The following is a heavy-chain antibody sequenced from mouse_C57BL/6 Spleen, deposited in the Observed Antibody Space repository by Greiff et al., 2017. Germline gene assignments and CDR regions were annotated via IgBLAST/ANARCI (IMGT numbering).Heavy chain of an antibody. V-gene: IGHV1-64*01. D-gene: IGHD2-4*01. Sequence: QVQLQQPGAELVKPGASVKLSCKASGYTFTSYWMPWVKQRTGQGLEWIGMIHPNSGSTNYTEKFKSKATLTVDKYSSNSYMQLSSLTSEDSAVYCCARGGDYDGGYAMDDWGQGTSVTGSS. J-gene: IGHJ4*01. CDR1: GYTFTSYW. CDR3: ARGGDYDGGYAMDD. CDR2: IHPNSGST.